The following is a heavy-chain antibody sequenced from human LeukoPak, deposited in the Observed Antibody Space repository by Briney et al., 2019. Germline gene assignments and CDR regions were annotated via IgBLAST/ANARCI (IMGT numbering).Heavy chain of an antibody. V-gene: IGHV3-11*01. CDR1: GFTFSDYY. J-gene: IGHJ5*02. CDR3: ARDPGYCSGGSCYENWFDP. D-gene: IGHD2-15*01. Sequence: PGRSLRLSCAASGFTFSDYYMSWIRQAPGKGLEWVSYISSSGSTIYYADSVKGRFTISRDNAKNSLYLQMNSLRAEDTAVYYCARDPGYCSGGSCYENWFDPWGQGTLVTVSS. CDR2: ISSSGSTI.